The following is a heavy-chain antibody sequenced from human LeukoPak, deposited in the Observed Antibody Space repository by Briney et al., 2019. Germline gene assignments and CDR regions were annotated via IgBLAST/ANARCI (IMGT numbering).Heavy chain of an antibody. D-gene: IGHD3-22*01. CDR2: VSSSGTRI. J-gene: IGHJ5*02. CDR3: ARDPEYYYDSSGQTGGS. CDR1: GFSFSDYY. V-gene: IGHV3-11*04. Sequence: GGSLRLSCAASGFSFSDYYMSWIRQAPGKGLEWVSYVSSSGTRIYYADFVKGRFTISRDNAKNSLYLQMNSLRAEDTAVYYCARDPEYYYDSSGQTGGSWGQGTLVTVSS.